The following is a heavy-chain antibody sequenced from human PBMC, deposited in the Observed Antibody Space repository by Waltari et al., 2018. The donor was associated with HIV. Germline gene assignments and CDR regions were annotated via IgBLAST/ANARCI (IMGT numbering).Heavy chain of an antibody. V-gene: IGHV3-30*19. J-gene: IGHJ4*02. Sequence: QVQLLASGGGVVQPGGSLRLSCPVSGFRFSKYGMHWVRQTPGRGLEWVAVIYSDGSHKSYTDSIKGRFTVSRDNSKNTLNLQMDGLRADDTGVYYCARDRWVASSNWYVDFWGQGTLVSVSA. CDR2: IYSDGSHK. CDR3: ARDRWVASSNWYVDF. CDR1: GFRFSKYG. D-gene: IGHD6-13*01.